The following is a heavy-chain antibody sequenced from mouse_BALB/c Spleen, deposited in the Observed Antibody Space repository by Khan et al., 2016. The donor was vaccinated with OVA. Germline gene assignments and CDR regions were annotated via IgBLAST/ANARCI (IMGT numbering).Heavy chain of an antibody. J-gene: IGHJ4*01. CDR3: ARSTAPYALDY. CDR2: IYPGDGDT. D-gene: IGHD1-2*01. Sequence: QLVQSGPELVKPGASVKISCKASGYAFSSSWMNWVKQRPGQGLEWIGRIYPGDGDTNYNGKFKGKATLTADKSSSTAYMQLSSLTSVDSAVYFCARSTAPYALDYWGQGTSVTVSS. CDR1: GYAFSSSW. V-gene: IGHV1-82*01.